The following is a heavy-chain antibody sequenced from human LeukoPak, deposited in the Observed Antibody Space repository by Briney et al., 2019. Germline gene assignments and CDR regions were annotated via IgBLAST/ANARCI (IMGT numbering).Heavy chain of an antibody. CDR3: AKEEAGYCSGGSCYSFNY. CDR1: GFTFGNYG. CDR2: LSSDGSDK. D-gene: IGHD2-15*01. Sequence: GSLRLSCAASGFTFGNYGMHWVRQAPGKGLEWVAVLSSDGSDKDYADSVKGRFTISRDNSKNTLYLQMNSLRVEDTAVYYCAKEEAGYCSGGSCYSFNYWGQGTLVTVSS. J-gene: IGHJ4*02. V-gene: IGHV3-30*18.